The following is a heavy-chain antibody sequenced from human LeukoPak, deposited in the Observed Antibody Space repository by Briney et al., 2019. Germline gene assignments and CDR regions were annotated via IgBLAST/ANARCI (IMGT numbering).Heavy chain of an antibody. V-gene: IGHV3-11*06. CDR3: ARKKIGPDRHYFDY. J-gene: IGHJ4*02. CDR1: GFTFSDYY. Sequence: KSGGSLRLSCTASGFTFSDYYMSWIRQAPGKGLEWVSYISSSSSYTKYADSVKGRFTISRDNSKNTLYLQMNSLRPEDTAVYYCARKKIGPDRHYFDYWGQGTLVTVSS. CDR2: ISSSSSYT.